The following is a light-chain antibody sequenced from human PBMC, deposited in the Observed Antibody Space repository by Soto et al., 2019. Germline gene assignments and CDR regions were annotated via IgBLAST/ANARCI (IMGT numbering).Light chain of an antibody. CDR2: DAS. CDR1: QSVGTY. CDR3: QHRNPGPPDYT. J-gene: IGKJ2*01. Sequence: ETVLTQSPATLSLSPGERAPLSCRASQSVGTYLAWYQQKPGQAPRLLIYDASNRATGVPARFSGSGSGTDFTLTISSLEPEDVAVYYCQHRNPGPPDYTFGEGTKLEI. V-gene: IGKV3-11*01.